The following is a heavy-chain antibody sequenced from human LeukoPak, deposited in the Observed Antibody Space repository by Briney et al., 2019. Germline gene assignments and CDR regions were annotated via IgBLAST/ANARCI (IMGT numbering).Heavy chain of an antibody. Sequence: GGSLRLSCAASGFTFSSYAMHWVRQAPGKGLEWVAVISYDGSNKYYADSVKGRFTISRDNSKNTLYLQMNSLRAEDTAVYYCARVISSGWPDFDYWGQGTLVTVSS. CDR1: GFTFSSYA. CDR3: ARVISSGWPDFDY. CDR2: ISYDGSNK. V-gene: IGHV3-30*04. D-gene: IGHD6-19*01. J-gene: IGHJ4*02.